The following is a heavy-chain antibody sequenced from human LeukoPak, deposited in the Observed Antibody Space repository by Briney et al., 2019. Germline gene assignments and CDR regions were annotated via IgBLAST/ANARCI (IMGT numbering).Heavy chain of an antibody. Sequence: PGGSLRLSCAASGFTFSSYLMSWVRQAPGKGLEWVANIKQDGSEKYYVDSVKGRFTISRDNAKNSLSLQMNSLRAEDTAVYYCARARIAARHYYYYYMDVWGKGTTVTVSS. CDR1: GFTFSSYL. CDR2: IKQDGSEK. CDR3: ARARIAARHYYYYYMDV. D-gene: IGHD6-6*01. J-gene: IGHJ6*03. V-gene: IGHV3-7*01.